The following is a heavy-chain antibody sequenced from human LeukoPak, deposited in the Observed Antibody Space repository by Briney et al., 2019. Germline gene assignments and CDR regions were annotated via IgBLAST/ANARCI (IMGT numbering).Heavy chain of an antibody. CDR2: ISYDGSNK. D-gene: IGHD6-13*01. V-gene: IGHV3-30-3*01. CDR3: AKDYTSSWSSNYYYYYYMDV. CDR1: GFTFSSYA. Sequence: GGSLRLSCAASGFTFSSYAMHWVRQAPGKGLEWVAVISYDGSNKYYADSVKGRFTISRDNSKNTLYLQMNSLRAEDTAVYYCAKDYTSSWSSNYYYYYYMDVWGKGTTVTVSS. J-gene: IGHJ6*03.